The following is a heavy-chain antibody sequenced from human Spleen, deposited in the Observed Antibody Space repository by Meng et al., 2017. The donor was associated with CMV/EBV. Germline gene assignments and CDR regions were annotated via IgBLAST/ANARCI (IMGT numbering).Heavy chain of an antibody. CDR3: ARGLKNTIFGVVIPYYFDY. V-gene: IGHV1-69*05. J-gene: IGHJ4*02. D-gene: IGHD3-3*01. Sequence: TFSSYAISWVRQAPGQGLEWMGGIIPIFGTANYAQKFQGRVTITTDESTSTAYMELSSLRSEDTAVYYCARGLKNTIFGVVIPYYFDYWGQGTLVTVSS. CDR1: TFSSYA. CDR2: IIPIFGTA.